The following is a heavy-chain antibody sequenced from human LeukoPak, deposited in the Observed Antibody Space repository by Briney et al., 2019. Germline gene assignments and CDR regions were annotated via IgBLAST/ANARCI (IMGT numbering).Heavy chain of an antibody. CDR3: ARKRHSSSRRDAFDI. V-gene: IGHV4-59*01. D-gene: IGHD6-13*01. J-gene: IGHJ3*02. CDR1: GGSISSYY. Sequence: SETLSLTCTVSGGSISSYYWSWIRQPPGKGLEWIGYIYYSGSTNYNPSLKSRVTISVDTSKNQFSLKLSSVTAADTAVYYCARKRHSSSRRDAFDIWGQGTMVTVSS. CDR2: IYYSGST.